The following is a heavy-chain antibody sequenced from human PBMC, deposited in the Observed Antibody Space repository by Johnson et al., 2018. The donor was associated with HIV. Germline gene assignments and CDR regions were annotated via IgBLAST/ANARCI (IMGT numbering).Heavy chain of an antibody. J-gene: IGHJ3*02. CDR1: GFTFSSYG. Sequence: VQLVESGGGVVQPGGSLRLSCAASGFTFSSYGMHWVRHAPGKGLEWVAFISYVVRNEYYADSVKGRFPISRDNSKNTLYLQMNSLSAEDTDVYYCVRECIQLWVDDAFDIWGQGTMVTVSS. CDR3: VRECIQLWVDDAFDI. CDR2: ISYVVRNE. D-gene: IGHD5-18*01. V-gene: IGHV3-30*19.